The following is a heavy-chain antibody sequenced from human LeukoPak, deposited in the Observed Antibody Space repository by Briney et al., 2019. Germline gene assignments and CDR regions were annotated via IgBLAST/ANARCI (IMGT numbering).Heavy chain of an antibody. D-gene: IGHD3-22*01. CDR2: IYHSGST. V-gene: IGHV4-4*02. J-gene: IGHJ4*02. Sequence: SGTLSLTCAVSGGSISSSNWWSWVRQPPGKGLEWIGEIYHSGSTNYNPSLKSRVTISVDTSKNQFSLKLSSVTAADTAVYYCARQAGEYYDSSGPDFDYWGQGTLVTVSS. CDR3: ARQAGEYYDSSGPDFDY. CDR1: GGSISSSNW.